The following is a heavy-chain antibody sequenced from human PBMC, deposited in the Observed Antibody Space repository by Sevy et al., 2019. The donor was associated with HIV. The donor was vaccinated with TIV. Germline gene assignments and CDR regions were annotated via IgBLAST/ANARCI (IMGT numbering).Heavy chain of an antibody. D-gene: IGHD6-19*01. CDR2: MTSDLNTI. J-gene: IGHJ4*02. Sequence: GGSLRLSCAASGFTFNIYSMNWVRQTPGKGLEWISYMTSDLNTIYYADSVKGRFTISRDNDRYLLFLQMDGLRDDDTGVYYCARSVAGNFDSWGRGTLVTVSS. CDR1: GFTFNIYS. CDR3: ARSVAGNFDS. V-gene: IGHV3-48*02.